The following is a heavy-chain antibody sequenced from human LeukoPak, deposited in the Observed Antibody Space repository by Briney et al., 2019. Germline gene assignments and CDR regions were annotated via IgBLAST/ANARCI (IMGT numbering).Heavy chain of an antibody. J-gene: IGHJ3*02. Sequence: GGSLRLSCAASGFTFSSYSMNWVRQAPGKGLEWVSSISSSSSYIYYADSVKGRFTISRDNAKNSLYLQMNSLRAEDTAVYYCAGDFPAAGMDDAFDIWGQGTMVTVSS. V-gene: IGHV3-21*01. CDR1: GFTFSSYS. CDR2: ISSSSSYI. CDR3: AGDFPAAGMDDAFDI. D-gene: IGHD6-13*01.